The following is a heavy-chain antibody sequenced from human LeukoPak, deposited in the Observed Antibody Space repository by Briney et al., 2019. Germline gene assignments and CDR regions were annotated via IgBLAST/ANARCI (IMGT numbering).Heavy chain of an antibody. J-gene: IGHJ6*03. CDR3: ARGAGRYYYYMDV. CDR2: IYTSGST. D-gene: IGHD6-13*01. Sequence: SETLSLTGTVSGGSISSGSYYWSWIRQPAGKGLEWIGRIYTSGSTNYNPSLKRRVTIAVDTSKNQFSLKLSSVTAADTAVYYCARGAGRYYYYMDVWGKGTTVTVSS. V-gene: IGHV4-61*02. CDR1: GGSISSGSYY.